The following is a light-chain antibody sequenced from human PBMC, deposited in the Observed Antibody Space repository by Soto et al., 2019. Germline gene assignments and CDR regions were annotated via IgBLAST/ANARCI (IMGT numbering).Light chain of an antibody. CDR1: QSVSNH. CDR3: QQRSNWRCT. CDR2: DAS. V-gene: IGKV3-11*01. J-gene: IGKJ2*02. Sequence: EIVLTQSPATLSLSPGERATLSCRASQSVSNHLAWYQQKPGQAPRLLIYDASNRATGIPARFSGSGSGTDFTLTISSLEPEDFAVYYCQQRSNWRCTFGQGTKLEI.